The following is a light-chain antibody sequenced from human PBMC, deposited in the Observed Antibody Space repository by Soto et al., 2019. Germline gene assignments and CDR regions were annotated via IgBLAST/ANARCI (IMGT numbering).Light chain of an antibody. CDR3: QRYNAFSQT. CDR2: DAS. V-gene: IGKV1-5*01. Sequence: DIQMTQSPSSLSASVGDRVTITCRASQTINNWVAWYQQKPGKAPKVLIYDASTLESGVPSRFSGSGSGTEFTITIDTLQPDDFATYYCQRYNAFSQTFGQGTKVEI. J-gene: IGKJ1*01. CDR1: QTINNW.